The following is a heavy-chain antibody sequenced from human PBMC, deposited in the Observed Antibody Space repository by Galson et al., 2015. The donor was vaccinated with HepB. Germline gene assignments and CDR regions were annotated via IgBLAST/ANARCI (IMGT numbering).Heavy chain of an antibody. CDR2: ISASGGSL. D-gene: IGHD3-22*01. CDR3: AKNGYYDSSGYAFYYYGMDV. Sequence: SLRLSCAASGFTFSSYAMSWVRQAPGKGLQWVSTISASGGSLYYADSVKGRFTISRDNSKNTLYLQMDSLRAEDAAVYNCAKNGYYDSSGYAFYYYGMDVWGQGTTVTVSS. V-gene: IGHV3-23*01. CDR1: GFTFSSYA. J-gene: IGHJ6*02.